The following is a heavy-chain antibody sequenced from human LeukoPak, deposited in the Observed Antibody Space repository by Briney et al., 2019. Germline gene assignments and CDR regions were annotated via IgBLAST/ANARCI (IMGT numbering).Heavy chain of an antibody. CDR1: GYSISSGYY. Sequence: SETLSLTCTVSGYSISSGYYWGWIRQPPGKGLEWIGSIYHSGSTYYNPSLKSRVTISVDASKNQFSLKLSSVTAADTAVYYCARGVRITMVRGVIDYFDYWGQGTLVTVSS. D-gene: IGHD3-10*01. CDR3: ARGVRITMVRGVIDYFDY. J-gene: IGHJ4*02. CDR2: IYHSGST. V-gene: IGHV4-38-2*02.